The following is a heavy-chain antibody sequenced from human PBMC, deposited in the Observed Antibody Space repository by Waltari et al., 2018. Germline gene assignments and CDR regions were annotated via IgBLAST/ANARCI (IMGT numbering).Heavy chain of an antibody. CDR1: GCSLRTNYN. Sequence: QLQRQESGPELVKPWETLPRTCTPDGCSLRTNYNWGWIRQPPGKGLELMGNMRYRGRTFYNPSLESRGTISLDTWENQFSLRLSSVGAADTAVYFCGRIAFGDEGGYFQYWGQRTLVTVSS. J-gene: IGHJ1*01. D-gene: IGHD4-17*01. V-gene: IGHV4-39*01. CDR3: GRIAFGDEGGYFQY. CDR2: MRYRGRT.